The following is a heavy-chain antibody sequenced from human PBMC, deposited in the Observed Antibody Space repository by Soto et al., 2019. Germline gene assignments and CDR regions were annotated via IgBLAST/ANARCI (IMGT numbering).Heavy chain of an antibody. CDR3: ARDRALWVGEVLFDY. Sequence: QVQLVQSGAEVKKPGASVKVSCKASSYIFTNYGISWVRQAPGQGLEWVGWISANNGDTKYEQKIQGRVIMTTDTSASTAYIELRSLRSDDTAVYYCARDRALWVGEVLFDYWGQGTLVTVSS. V-gene: IGHV1-18*01. CDR1: SYIFTNYG. CDR2: ISANNGDT. D-gene: IGHD3-10*01. J-gene: IGHJ4*02.